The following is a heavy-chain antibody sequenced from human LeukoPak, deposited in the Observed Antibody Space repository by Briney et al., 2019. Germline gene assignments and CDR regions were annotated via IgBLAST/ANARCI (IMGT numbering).Heavy chain of an antibody. CDR1: AFTFSSYA. D-gene: IGHD2-2*01. J-gene: IGHJ4*02. V-gene: IGHV3-23*01. Sequence: GGSLRLSCAASAFTFSSYAMSWVRQAPGKGLEWVSSISGSGGSTYYADSVKGRFTISRDNSKNTLYLQMNSLRAEDTAVYYCAKDRTVVVPAARGDYFDYWGQGTLVTVSS. CDR2: ISGSGGST. CDR3: AKDRTVVVPAARGDYFDY.